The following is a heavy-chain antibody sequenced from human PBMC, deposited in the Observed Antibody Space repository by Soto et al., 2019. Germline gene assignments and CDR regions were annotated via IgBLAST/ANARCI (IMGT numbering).Heavy chain of an antibody. J-gene: IGHJ3*02. CDR3: AKDPFVVKNEAFDI. CDR1: GFTVGSYW. V-gene: IGHV3-23*01. CDR2: ISGSGGST. D-gene: IGHD3-22*01. Sequence: GGSLRLSCAASGFTVGSYWMDWVRQAPGKGLEWVSAISGSGGSTYYADSVKGRFTISRDNSKNTLYLQMNSLRAEDTAVYYCAKDPFVVKNEAFDIWGKGTMVTVSS.